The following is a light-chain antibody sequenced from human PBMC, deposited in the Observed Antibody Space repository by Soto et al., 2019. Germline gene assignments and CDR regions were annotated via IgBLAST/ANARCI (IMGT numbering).Light chain of an antibody. Sequence: EIVLTQSPATLSLSPGERATLSCRASQSVSSYLDWYQQKPGQAPRLLIYDASSRATGIPARFSGSGSGTDFTLTISSLEPEDFAVYYCQQRSTPLTFGGGTKVEIK. CDR2: DAS. CDR3: QQRSTPLT. V-gene: IGKV3-11*01. CDR1: QSVSSY. J-gene: IGKJ4*01.